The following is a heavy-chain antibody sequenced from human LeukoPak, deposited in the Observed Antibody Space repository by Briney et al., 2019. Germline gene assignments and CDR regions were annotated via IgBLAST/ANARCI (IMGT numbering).Heavy chain of an antibody. CDR1: GGSISSSSYY. J-gene: IGHJ5*02. Sequence: SETLSLTCTVSGGSISSSSYYWGWIRQPAGRGLEWIGRIYTSGSTNYNPSITSSVTMSVDTSKQHFSLKLRSVTAADTAVYYCARDRVVDTTMVNSFDPWGQGTLVTVSS. CDR3: ARDRVVDTTMVNSFDP. V-gene: IGHV4-61*02. CDR2: IYTSGST. D-gene: IGHD5-18*01.